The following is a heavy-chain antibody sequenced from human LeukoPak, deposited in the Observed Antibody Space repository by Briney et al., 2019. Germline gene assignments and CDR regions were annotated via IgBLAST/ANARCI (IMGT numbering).Heavy chain of an antibody. J-gene: IGHJ5*01. D-gene: IGHD4/OR15-4a*01. CDR3: VKGLMPQRTMNWFDS. Sequence: PGGSLRLSCAASGFTIDDYAMHWVRQAQGKGLEWVSGLSWNGGNIIYADSVRGRFTVSRDNANNSLSLQMNSLTAEDTAMYYCVKGLMPQRTMNWFDSWGQGTLVTVSS. CDR1: GFTIDDYA. CDR2: LSWNGGNI. V-gene: IGHV3-9*01.